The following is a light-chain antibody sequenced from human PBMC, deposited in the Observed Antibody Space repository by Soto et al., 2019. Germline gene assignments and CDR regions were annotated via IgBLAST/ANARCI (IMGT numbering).Light chain of an antibody. CDR3: QQYGSSPWIT. J-gene: IGKJ5*01. Sequence: EIVLTQSPGTLSLSPRERATLSCRASQSVSSSYLAWYQQKPGQAPRLLIYGASSRATGIPDRFSGSGSGTDFTLTISRLEPEDFAVYYCQQYGSSPWITFGQGTRLEIK. CDR1: QSVSSSY. CDR2: GAS. V-gene: IGKV3-20*01.